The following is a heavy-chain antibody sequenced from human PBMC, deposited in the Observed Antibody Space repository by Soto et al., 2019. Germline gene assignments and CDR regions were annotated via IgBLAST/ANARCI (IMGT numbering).Heavy chain of an antibody. CDR3: ARDLREATIGFDP. D-gene: IGHD5-12*01. J-gene: IGHJ5*02. V-gene: IGHV4-39*07. Sequence: PSETLSLTCTVSGGSISSSSYYWGWIRQPPGKGLEWIGSIYYSGSTYYNPSLKSRVTISVDTSKNQFSLKLSSVTAADTAVYYCARDLREATIGFDPWGQGTLVT. CDR2: IYYSGST. CDR1: GGSISSSSYY.